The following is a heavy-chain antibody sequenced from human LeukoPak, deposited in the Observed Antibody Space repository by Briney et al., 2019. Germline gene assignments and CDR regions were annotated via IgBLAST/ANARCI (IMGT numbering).Heavy chain of an antibody. V-gene: IGHV3-74*01. D-gene: IGHD3/OR15-3a*01. CDR3: ARDPYLANFWTGYPYY. CDR2: INSDGTTT. J-gene: IGHJ4*02. Sequence: SGGSLRLSCAASGFSFSNFWMHWVRQAPGKGLVWVSRINSDGTTTYYADSVKGRFTISRDNAKNTLFLHMNSLRPEDTALYYCARDPYLANFWTGYPYYWGQGTLVTVSS. CDR1: GFSFSNFW.